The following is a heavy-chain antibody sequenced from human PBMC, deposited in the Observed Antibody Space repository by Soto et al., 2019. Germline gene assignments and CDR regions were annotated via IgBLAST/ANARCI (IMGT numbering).Heavy chain of an antibody. CDR1: GGSISSGDYY. V-gene: IGHV4-30-4*01. J-gene: IGHJ4*02. Sequence: SEPLSLTXTVSGGSISSGDYYWSWIRQPPGKGLEWIGYIYYSGSTYYNPSLKSRVTISVDTSKNQFSLKLSSVTAADTAVYYCARVSENWNSVFFDYWGQGTLVTVSS. CDR2: IYYSGST. D-gene: IGHD1-7*01. CDR3: ARVSENWNSVFFDY.